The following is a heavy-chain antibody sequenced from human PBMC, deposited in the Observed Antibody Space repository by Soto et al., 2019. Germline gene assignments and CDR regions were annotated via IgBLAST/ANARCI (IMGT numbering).Heavy chain of an antibody. CDR3: ATIYSYGYGVDY. CDR1: GCTFSSYA. Sequence: ASVKVSCKASGCTFSSYAISCVRQAPGKGLEWMGGFDPEDGETIYAQKFQGRVTMTEDTSTDTACMELSSLRSEDTAVYYCATIYSYGYGVDYWGQGTLVTVSS. J-gene: IGHJ4*02. D-gene: IGHD5-18*01. CDR2: FDPEDGET. V-gene: IGHV1-24*01.